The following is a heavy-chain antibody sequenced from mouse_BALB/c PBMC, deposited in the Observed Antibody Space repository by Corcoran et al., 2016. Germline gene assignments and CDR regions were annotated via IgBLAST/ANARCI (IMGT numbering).Heavy chain of an antibody. Sequence: QVQLQQSGAELMKPGASVKISCKATGYTFSSYWIEWVKQRPGHGLEWIGEILPGSGSTNYNEKFKGKATFTADTSSNTAYMQLSSLTSEDSAVYYCARGGLYGSSPSFAYWGQGTLVTVSA. CDR1: GYTFSSYW. J-gene: IGHJ3*01. D-gene: IGHD1-1*01. CDR2: ILPGSGST. CDR3: ARGGLYGSSPSFAY. V-gene: IGHV1-9*01.